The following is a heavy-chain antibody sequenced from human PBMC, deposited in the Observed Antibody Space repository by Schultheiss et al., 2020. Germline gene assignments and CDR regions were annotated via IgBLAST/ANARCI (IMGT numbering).Heavy chain of an antibody. CDR1: GGTFSSYA. CDR2: ISAYNGNT. Sequence: ASVKVSCKASGGTFSSYAISWVRQAPGQGLEWMGWISAYNGNTNYAQKLQGRVTMTTDTSTSTAYMELRSLRSDDTAVYYCARDLDIVVVPAALPDYYYYGMDVWGQGTTVTVSS. D-gene: IGHD2-2*03. J-gene: IGHJ6*02. CDR3: ARDLDIVVVPAALPDYYYYGMDV. V-gene: IGHV1-18*01.